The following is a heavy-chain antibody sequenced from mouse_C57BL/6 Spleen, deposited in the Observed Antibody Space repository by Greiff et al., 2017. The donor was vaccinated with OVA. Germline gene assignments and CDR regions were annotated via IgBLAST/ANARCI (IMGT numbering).Heavy chain of an antibody. V-gene: IGHV2-6*01. CDR2: IWGVGST. CDR1: GFSLTSYG. D-gene: IGHD1-1*01. J-gene: IGHJ4*01. Sequence: QVQLKESGPGLVAPSQSLSITCTVSGFSLTSYGVDWVRQSPGKGLEWLGVIWGVGSTNYNSALKSRLSISKDNSKSQVFLKMNSLQTDDTAMYYCASLHYGSSYAMDYWGQGTSVTISS. CDR3: ASLHYGSSYAMDY.